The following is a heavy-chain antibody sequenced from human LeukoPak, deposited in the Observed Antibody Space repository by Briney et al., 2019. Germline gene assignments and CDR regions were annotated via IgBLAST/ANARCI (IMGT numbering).Heavy chain of an antibody. D-gene: IGHD6-19*01. Sequence: PGGSLRLSCAASGFTFSSYAMSWVRQAPGKGLEWVSAISGSGGSTYYADSVKGRFTISRDNSKNTLYLQMNSLRAEDTAVYYCAKVHHSSGWHAWQNWFDPWGQGTLVTVSS. CDR2: ISGSGGST. V-gene: IGHV3-23*01. CDR1: GFTFSSYA. CDR3: AKVHHSSGWHAWQNWFDP. J-gene: IGHJ5*02.